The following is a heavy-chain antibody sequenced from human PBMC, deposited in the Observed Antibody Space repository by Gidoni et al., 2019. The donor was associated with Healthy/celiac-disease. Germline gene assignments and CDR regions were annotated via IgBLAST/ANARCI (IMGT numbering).Heavy chain of an antibody. CDR3: ARGRGPRDY. CDR2: INHSGST. D-gene: IGHD3-10*01. CDR1: GGSFSGYY. Sequence: QVQLQQWGAGLLKPSETMSLTCAVYGGSFSGYYWSWIRQPPGKGLEWIGEINHSGSTNYNPSRKSRVTISVDTSKNQFSLKLSSVTAADTAVYYCARGRGPRDYWGQGTLVTVSS. V-gene: IGHV4-34*01. J-gene: IGHJ4*02.